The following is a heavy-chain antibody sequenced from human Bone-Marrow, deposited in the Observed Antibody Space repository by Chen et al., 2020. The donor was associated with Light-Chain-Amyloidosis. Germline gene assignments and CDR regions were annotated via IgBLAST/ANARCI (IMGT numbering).Heavy chain of an antibody. CDR2: ITWNSVTI. CDR3: ARRAGSYHFDL. J-gene: IGHJ2*01. V-gene: IGHV3-9*01. CDR1: GFTFDNYA. D-gene: IGHD2-15*01. Sequence: VQLVESGGGLVQPGRSLRPSCAAAGFTFDNYAMHWVRQAPGKGLEWVSGITWNSVTIVYADSVKGRFTISRDNAKNSLYLQMNSLRAEDTALYYCARRAGSYHFDLWGRGTLVTVSS.